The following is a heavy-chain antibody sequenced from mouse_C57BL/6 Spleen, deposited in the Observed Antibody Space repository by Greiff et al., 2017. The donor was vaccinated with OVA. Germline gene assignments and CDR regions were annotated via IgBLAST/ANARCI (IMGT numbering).Heavy chain of an antibody. J-gene: IGHJ3*01. D-gene: IGHD2-5*01. CDR2: IHPNSGST. CDR1: GYTFTSYW. V-gene: IGHV1-64*01. CDR3: ATSYYSNYVAY. Sequence: VQLQQSGAELVKPGASVKLSCKASGYTFTSYWMHWVKQRPGQGLEWIGMIHPNSGSTNYNEKFKSKATLTVDKSSSTAYMQLSSLTSEDSAVYYCATSYYSNYVAYWGQGTLVTVSA.